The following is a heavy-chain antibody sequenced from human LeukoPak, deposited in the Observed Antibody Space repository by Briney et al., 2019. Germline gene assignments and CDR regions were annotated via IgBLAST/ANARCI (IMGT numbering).Heavy chain of an antibody. Sequence: SETLPLTCTVSGGSISSYYWSWIRQPPGKGLEWIGYIYYSGSTNYNPSLKSRVTISVDTSKNQFSLKLSSVTAADTAVYYCARRGYSYGYPFDYWGQGTLVTVSS. V-gene: IGHV4-59*08. CDR1: GGSISSYY. D-gene: IGHD5-18*01. J-gene: IGHJ4*02. CDR3: ARRGYSYGYPFDY. CDR2: IYYSGST.